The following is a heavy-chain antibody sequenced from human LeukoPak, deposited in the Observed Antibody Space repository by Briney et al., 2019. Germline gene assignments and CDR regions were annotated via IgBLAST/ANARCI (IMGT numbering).Heavy chain of an antibody. CDR1: GFTSSIYA. V-gene: IGHV3-23*01. CDR2: ISDSGDST. Sequence: GGSLRLSCAASGFTSSIYAMNWVRQAPGKGLEWVSGISDSGDSTYYADPVKGRFTISRDNSKNTLYLQMNSLRAEDTAVYYCAKDQMGYCSGGSCYDFDYWGQGTLVTVSS. CDR3: AKDQMGYCSGGSCYDFDY. J-gene: IGHJ4*02. D-gene: IGHD2-15*01.